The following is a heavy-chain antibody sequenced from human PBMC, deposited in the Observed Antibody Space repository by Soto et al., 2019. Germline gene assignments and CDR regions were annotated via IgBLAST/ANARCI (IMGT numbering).Heavy chain of an antibody. CDR2: ISYDGSNK. CDR1: GFTFSSYA. D-gene: IGHD2-2*01. J-gene: IGHJ6*02. Sequence: GGSLRLSCAASGFTFSSYAMHWVRQAPGKGLEWVAVISYDGSNKYYADSVKGRFTISRDNSKNTLYLQMNSLRAEDTAVYYCARDRSCSSTSCYLGYYYYGMDVWGQGTTVTVSS. CDR3: ARDRSCSSTSCYLGYYYYGMDV. V-gene: IGHV3-30-3*01.